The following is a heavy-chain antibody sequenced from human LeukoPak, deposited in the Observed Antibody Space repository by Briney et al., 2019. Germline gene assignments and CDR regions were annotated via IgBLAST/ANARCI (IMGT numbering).Heavy chain of an antibody. V-gene: IGHV1-24*01. CDR3: ATLSSGWDERIDY. D-gene: IGHD6-19*01. CDR1: GYTLTELS. Sequence: ASVKVSCKVSGYTLTELSMHWVRQAPGKGLEWMGGFGPEDGETIYAQKFQGRVTMTEDTSTDTAYMELSSLRSEDTAVYYCATLSSGWDERIDYWGQGTLVIVSS. J-gene: IGHJ4*02. CDR2: FGPEDGET.